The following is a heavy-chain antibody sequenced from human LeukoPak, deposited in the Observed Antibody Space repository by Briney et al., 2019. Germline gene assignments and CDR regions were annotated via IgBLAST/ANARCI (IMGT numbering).Heavy chain of an antibody. CDR3: ARGQGWVGATILYYYYMDV. V-gene: IGHV7-4-1*02. CDR1: GYTFTSYA. CDR2: INTNTGNP. D-gene: IGHD1-26*01. J-gene: IGHJ6*03. Sequence: ASVKVSCKASGYTFTSYAMNWVRQAPGQGLEWMGWINTNTGNPTYAQGFTGRFVFSLDTSVSTAYLQISSLKAEDTAVYYCARGQGWVGATILYYYYMDVWGKGTTVTVSS.